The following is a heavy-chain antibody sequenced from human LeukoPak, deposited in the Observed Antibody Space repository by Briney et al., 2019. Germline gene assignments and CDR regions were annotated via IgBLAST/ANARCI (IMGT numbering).Heavy chain of an antibody. J-gene: IGHJ4*02. V-gene: IGHV4-38-2*02. CDR1: DYFISSGYY. D-gene: IGHD5-12*01. CDR2: IYHSGST. CDR3: AGGRMVATNDY. Sequence: SETLSLTCTVSDYFISSGYYWGWLRQPPVKGLEWIGSIYHSGSTYYNPSLKSRVTIFVDTSKNQFSLKLNSVTAADTAVYYCAGGRMVATNDYWGQGTLVTVFS.